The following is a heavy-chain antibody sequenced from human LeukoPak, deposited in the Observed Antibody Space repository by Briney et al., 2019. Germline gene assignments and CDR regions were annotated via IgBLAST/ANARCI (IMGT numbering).Heavy chain of an antibody. V-gene: IGHV3-30-3*01. D-gene: IGHD6-6*01. CDR2: ISYDGSNE. CDR3: ARGYSSSVFDQ. J-gene: IGHJ4*02. Sequence: GGSLRLSCAASGFTFSNYPMHWVRQAPGKGLEWVAVISYDGSNEYYADSVKGRFTISRDNSKNTLYLQMNSLRAEDTAVYYCARGYSSSVFDQWGQGTLVTVSS. CDR1: GFTFSNYP.